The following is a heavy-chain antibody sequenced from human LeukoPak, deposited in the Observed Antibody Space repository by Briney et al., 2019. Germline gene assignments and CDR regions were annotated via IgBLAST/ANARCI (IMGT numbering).Heavy chain of an antibody. CDR2: ISYSGTSV. CDR3: VRDSKVFINYDIVTRDENWLDS. D-gene: IGHD3-9*01. V-gene: IGHV3-11*01. CDR1: GFSFSDYY. J-gene: IGHJ5*01. Sequence: GGSLRLSCAASGFSFSDYYMSWIRQSPGKGLEWTSCISYSGTSVDYADSVKGRFTISRDNARNSLSLQMKFVRAEDTAVYYCVRDSKVFINYDIVTRDENWLDSWGQGTLVIVSP.